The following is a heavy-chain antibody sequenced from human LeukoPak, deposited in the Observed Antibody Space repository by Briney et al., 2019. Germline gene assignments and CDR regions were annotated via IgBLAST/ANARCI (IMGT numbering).Heavy chain of an antibody. CDR3: ARVKYSSSPFDY. CDR1: GFTFSSYG. J-gene: IGHJ4*02. Sequence: GGSLRLSCAASGFTFSSYGMHWVRQAPGKGLEWVAVIWYDGSNKYYADSVKGRFTISRDNSKNTLYLQMNSLRAEDTAVYYCARVKYSSSPFDYWGQGTLVTVSS. CDR2: IWYDGSNK. D-gene: IGHD6-13*01. V-gene: IGHV3-33*01.